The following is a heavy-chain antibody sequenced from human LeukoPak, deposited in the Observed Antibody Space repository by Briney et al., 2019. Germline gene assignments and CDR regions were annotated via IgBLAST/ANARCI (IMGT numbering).Heavy chain of an antibody. D-gene: IGHD7-27*01. V-gene: IGHV4-39*06. Sequence: SDTLSLTCTLSGGSITTRSYYWGWIRQPAEKGLEWIRYIYYTVTTYYNPSLKSRLTMSVATSKNQFTLRLSSVTAADTVVYYCGRGLGTVDYWGQGTLVTVSS. CDR3: GRGLGTVDY. CDR2: IYYTVTT. J-gene: IGHJ4*02. CDR1: GGSITTRSYY.